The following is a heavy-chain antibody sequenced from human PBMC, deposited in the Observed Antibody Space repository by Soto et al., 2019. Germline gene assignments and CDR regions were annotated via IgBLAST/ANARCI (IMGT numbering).Heavy chain of an antibody. D-gene: IGHD6-6*01. CDR1: GGSFSGYY. J-gene: IGHJ6*04. V-gene: IGHV4-34*01. Sequence: QVQLQQWGAGLLKPSETLSLTCAVYGGSFSGYYWSWIRQPPGKGLEWIGEINHSGSTNYNPSLKSRVTISVDTSKNQFSLKLSSVSAADTAVYYCARGRRGGQLGTIRRYYYYGMDVWGKGTTVTVSS. CDR2: INHSGST. CDR3: ARGRRGGQLGTIRRYYYYGMDV.